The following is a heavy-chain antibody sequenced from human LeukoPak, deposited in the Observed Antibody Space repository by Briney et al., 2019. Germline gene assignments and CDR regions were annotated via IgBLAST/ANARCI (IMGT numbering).Heavy chain of an antibody. V-gene: IGHV4-61*02. CDR3: ARIGRDYYYYMDV. CDR1: GGSISSSSYY. Sequence: SETLSLTCTVSGGSISSSSYYWSWIRQPAGKGLEWIGRIYTSGSTNYHPSLKSRVTMSVDTSKNQFSLKLSSVTAADTAVYYCARIGRDYYYYMDVWGKGTTVTISS. J-gene: IGHJ6*03. CDR2: IYTSGST. D-gene: IGHD1-14*01.